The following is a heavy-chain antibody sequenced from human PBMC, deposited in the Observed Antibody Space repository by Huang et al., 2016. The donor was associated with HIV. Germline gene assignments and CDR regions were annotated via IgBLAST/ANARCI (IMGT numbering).Heavy chain of an antibody. D-gene: IGHD2-21*01. CDR2: VSVHSGYT. J-gene: IGHJ4*02. Sequence: QVQLVQSGPEVKKLGASVKVSCKASGYTFSIYGTSWVRQAPGQGPEWMGWVSVHSGYTEASQKFQCRVTMTTDTSTSTDYMVLRSLTADDTAVYYCARVPSDLYSDYWGQGTLVTVSS. CDR3: ARVPSDLYSDY. V-gene: IGHV1-18*01. CDR1: GYTFSIYG.